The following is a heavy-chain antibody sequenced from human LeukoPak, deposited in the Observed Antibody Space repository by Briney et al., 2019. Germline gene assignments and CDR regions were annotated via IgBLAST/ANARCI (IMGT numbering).Heavy chain of an antibody. V-gene: IGHV4-59*08. CDR1: GGSIRSYY. J-gene: IGHJ4*02. Sequence: SETLSLTCTVSGGSIRSYYWSWIRQPPGKGLEWIGYIYYSGSTKYNASPKSLATISVDTSKNQFSLKLSSVTAADTAVYYCASGSYYFDYWGQGTLVTVSS. CDR3: ASGSYYFDY. CDR2: IYYSGST. D-gene: IGHD1-26*01.